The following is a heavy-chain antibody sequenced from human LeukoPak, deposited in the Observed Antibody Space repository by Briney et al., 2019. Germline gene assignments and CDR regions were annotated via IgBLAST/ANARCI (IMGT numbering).Heavy chain of an antibody. Sequence: GASVNVSCKASGYTFTGYYTHWVRQAPGQGLEWMGWINPNSGGTNYAQKFQGRVTMTRDTSISTAYMELSRLRSDDTAVYYCARDFSAFDIWGQGTMVTVSS. V-gene: IGHV1-2*02. D-gene: IGHD3-3*01. CDR3: ARDFSAFDI. CDR1: GYTFTGYY. CDR2: INPNSGGT. J-gene: IGHJ3*02.